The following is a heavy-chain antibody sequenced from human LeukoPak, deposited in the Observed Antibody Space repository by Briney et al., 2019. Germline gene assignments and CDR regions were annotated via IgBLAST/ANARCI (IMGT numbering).Heavy chain of an antibody. CDR2: INTNTGNP. J-gene: IGHJ5*02. Sequence: GASVKVSCKASGYTFTSYAMNWVRQAPGQGLEWMGWINTNTGNPTYAQGFTGRFVFSLDTSVSTAYLQISSLKAEDTAVYYCAGASGSSTYNWFDPWGQGTLVTVSS. CDR1: GYTFTSYA. CDR3: AGASGSSTYNWFDP. V-gene: IGHV7-4-1*02. D-gene: IGHD1-26*01.